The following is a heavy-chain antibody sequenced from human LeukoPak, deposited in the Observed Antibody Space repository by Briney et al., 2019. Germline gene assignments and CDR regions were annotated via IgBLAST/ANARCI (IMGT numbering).Heavy chain of an antibody. CDR3: ANADIVVVVAAIRFDY. J-gene: IGHJ4*02. CDR2: ISGSGGST. Sequence: GGSLRLSCAASGFTFSSYAMSWVRQAPGKGLEWVSAISGSGGSTYYADSVKGRFTISRDNSKNTLYLQMNSLRAEDTAVYYCANADIVVVVAAIRFDYWGQGTLVTVSS. V-gene: IGHV3-23*01. CDR1: GFTFSSYA. D-gene: IGHD2-15*01.